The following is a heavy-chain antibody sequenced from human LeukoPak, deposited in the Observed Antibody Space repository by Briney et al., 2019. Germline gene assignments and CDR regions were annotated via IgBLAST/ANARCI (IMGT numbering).Heavy chain of an antibody. CDR1: GFTFSSYG. CDR3: AKAIYYDSSGPSTEYYYYMDV. D-gene: IGHD3-22*01. CDR2: ISYDGSNK. Sequence: GRSLRLSCAASGFTFSSYGMHWVRQAPGKGLEWMAVISYDGSNKYYADSVKGRFTISRDNSKNTLYLQMNSLRAEDTAVYYCAKAIYYDSSGPSTEYYYYMDVWGKGTTVTVSS. V-gene: IGHV3-30*18. J-gene: IGHJ6*03.